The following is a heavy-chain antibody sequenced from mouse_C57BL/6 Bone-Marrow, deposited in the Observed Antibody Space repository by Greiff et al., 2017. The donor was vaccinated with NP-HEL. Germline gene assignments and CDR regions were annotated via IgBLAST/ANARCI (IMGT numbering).Heavy chain of an antibody. D-gene: IGHD2-4*01. V-gene: IGHV1-64*01. CDR1: GYTFTSYW. Sequence: QVQLQQSGAELVKPGASVKLSCKASGYTFTSYWMHWVKQRPGQGLEWIGMIHPNSGSTNYNEKFKSKATLTVDKSSSTAYMQLSSLTSEDSAVYYCARRDDYDGYYYAMDGRGTGTSVTASS. J-gene: IGHJ4*01. CDR2: IHPNSGST. CDR3: ARRDDYDGYYYAMDG.